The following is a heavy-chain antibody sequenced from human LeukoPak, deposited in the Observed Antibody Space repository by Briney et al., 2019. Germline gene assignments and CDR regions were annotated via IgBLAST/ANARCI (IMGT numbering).Heavy chain of an antibody. CDR3: ARGPHLELYYFDY. J-gene: IGHJ4*02. Sequence: GGSLRLSCAASGFTFSSYAMHWVRQAPGKGLEWVAVISYDGSNKYYADSVKGRFIISRDNSKNTLYLQMNSLRAEDTAVYYCARGPHLELYYFDYWGQGTLVTVSS. CDR1: GFTFSSYA. D-gene: IGHD1-7*01. V-gene: IGHV3-30*04. CDR2: ISYDGSNK.